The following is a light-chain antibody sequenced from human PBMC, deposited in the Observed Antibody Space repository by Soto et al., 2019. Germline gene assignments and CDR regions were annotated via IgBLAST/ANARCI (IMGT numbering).Light chain of an antibody. CDR1: QDISNY. J-gene: IGKJ5*01. V-gene: IGKV1-33*01. CDR3: QQYKHLIT. Sequence: DIQMTQSPSSLSASVGDRITITCQASQDISNYLNWYQQKPGKAPKLLIYDASNLETGVPSRFSGSGSGTDFTFTITSLQPEDIATYYCQQYKHLITFGQGTLLEIK. CDR2: DAS.